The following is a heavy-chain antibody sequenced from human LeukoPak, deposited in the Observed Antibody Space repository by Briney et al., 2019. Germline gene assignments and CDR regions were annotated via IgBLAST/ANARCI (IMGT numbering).Heavy chain of an antibody. CDR1: GYTFTSYY. CDR2: INPSGGST. CDR3: ARDPGPPSWFDP. D-gene: IGHD1-14*01. J-gene: IGHJ5*02. Sequence: GASVKVSCKASGYTFTSYYMHWVRQAPGQGLEWMGIINPSGGSTSYAQKFQGRVTMTRDTSISTAYMELSRLRSDDTAVYYCARDPGPPSWFDPWGQGTLVTVSS. V-gene: IGHV1-46*01.